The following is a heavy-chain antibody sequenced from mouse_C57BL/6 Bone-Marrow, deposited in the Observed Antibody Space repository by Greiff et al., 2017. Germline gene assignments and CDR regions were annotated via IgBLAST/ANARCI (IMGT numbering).Heavy chain of an antibody. CDR1: GYTFTSYW. V-gene: IGHV1-50*01. D-gene: IGHD2-4*01. CDR3: ARSGYDYDGGTWFAY. CDR2: IDPSDSYT. J-gene: IGHJ3*01. Sequence: QVQLQQPGAELVKPGASVKLSCKASGYTFTSYWMQWVKQRPGQGLEWIGEIDPSDSYTNYNQKFKGKATLTVDTSSSTAYMQLSSLTSEDSAVYYCARSGYDYDGGTWFAYWGQGTLVTVSA.